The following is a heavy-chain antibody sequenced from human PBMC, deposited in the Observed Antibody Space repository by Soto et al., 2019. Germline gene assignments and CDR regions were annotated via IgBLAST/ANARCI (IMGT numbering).Heavy chain of an antibody. CDR1: GYTFTSYA. V-gene: IGHV1-3*01. CDR3: ASGYSSGWGTFDI. Sequence: ASLKVSRKASGYTFTSYALHWVRQAPGQRLEWMGWINAGNGNTKYSQKFQGRVTITRDTSASTAYMELSSLRSEDTAVYYCASGYSSGWGTFDIWGQGTMVTGSS. D-gene: IGHD6-19*01. CDR2: INAGNGNT. J-gene: IGHJ3*02.